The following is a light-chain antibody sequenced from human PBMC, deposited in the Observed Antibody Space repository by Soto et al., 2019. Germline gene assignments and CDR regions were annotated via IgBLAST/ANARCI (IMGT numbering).Light chain of an antibody. J-gene: IGKJ2*01. V-gene: IGKV3-20*01. CDR3: QQDGGLPRT. CDR1: QSVFTNN. Sequence: IVLTQSPGTLSLSPGERDPLPCRASQSVFTNNFACYQKPPGQAPRLLLFGASSRATGIPDRFSGSGSVTDFTRTSSRLEPEDLAIYHCQQDGGLPRTFGQGPKLEIK. CDR2: GAS.